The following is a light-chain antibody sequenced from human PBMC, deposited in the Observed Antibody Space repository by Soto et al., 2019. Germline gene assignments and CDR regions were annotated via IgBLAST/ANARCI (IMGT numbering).Light chain of an antibody. J-gene: IGKJ2*01. Sequence: DIQMTQFPSTLSASIGDRVTITCRASQTVSSWLAWYQQKPGKAPKLLIYKASTLETGVPSRFSGSGSGTDFTLTISSLQPDDFATYYCQQYNRYPSYTFGQGTRLEIK. CDR2: KAS. V-gene: IGKV1-5*03. CDR1: QTVSSW. CDR3: QQYNRYPSYT.